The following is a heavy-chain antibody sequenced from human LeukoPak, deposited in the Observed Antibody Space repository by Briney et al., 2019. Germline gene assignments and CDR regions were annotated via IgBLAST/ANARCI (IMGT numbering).Heavy chain of an antibody. D-gene: IGHD5-24*01. J-gene: IGHJ5*02. Sequence: PGGSLRLSCAASGYGFDNYVLSWVRQAPAKGLEWVAAIRGSGSRTYYADSVKGLFTISRDNSKNTLYLEMSGLRVQDTELYYCVRCDGIPLSPRSWGQGTLVTVSS. CDR2: IRGSGSRT. CDR3: VRCDGIPLSPRS. CDR1: GYGFDNYV. V-gene: IGHV3-23*01.